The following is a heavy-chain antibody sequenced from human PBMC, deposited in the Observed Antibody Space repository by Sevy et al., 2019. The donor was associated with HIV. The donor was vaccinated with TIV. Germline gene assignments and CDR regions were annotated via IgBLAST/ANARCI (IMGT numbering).Heavy chain of an antibody. CDR3: AKSYFGSGTSYGMDL. Sequence: GGSLRLSCAVSGFTFRNFWMSWVRQAPGKGLEWVANIRQDGSEKYYVDSVRCRFTISRDNAKNSLFLQLNSLRADDTAIYYCAKSYFGSGTSYGMDLWGRGTTVTVSS. CDR2: IRQDGSEK. V-gene: IGHV3-7*01. J-gene: IGHJ6*02. CDR1: GFTFRNFW. D-gene: IGHD3-10*01.